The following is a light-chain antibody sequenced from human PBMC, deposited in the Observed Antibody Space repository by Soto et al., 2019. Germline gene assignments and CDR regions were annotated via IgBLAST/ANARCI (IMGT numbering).Light chain of an antibody. CDR1: QSILSSSNNKNY. CDR3: QQYYSTPYS. V-gene: IGKV4-1*01. Sequence: DIVMTQSPDSLAVSLGERATINCKSSQSILSSSNNKNYLAWYQQKPGLPPRLLIYWASTRESGVPDGFSGSGSGTDFTLTITSLPAEDVAVYYCQQYYSTPYSFGQGTKLEIK. CDR2: WAS. J-gene: IGKJ2*03.